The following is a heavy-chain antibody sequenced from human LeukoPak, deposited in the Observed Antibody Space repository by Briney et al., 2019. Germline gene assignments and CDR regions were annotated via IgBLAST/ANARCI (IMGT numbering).Heavy chain of an antibody. Sequence: SETLSLTCAVYGGSFSGYYWSWIRQPPGKGLEWIGEINHSGSTNYNPSLKSRVTISVDTSKNQFSLKLSSVTAADTAVYYCARGVVVVVAAFYYYYYGMDVWGQGTTATVSS. CDR1: GGSFSGYY. D-gene: IGHD2-15*01. CDR2: INHSGST. CDR3: ARGVVVVVAAFYYYYYGMDV. J-gene: IGHJ6*02. V-gene: IGHV4-34*01.